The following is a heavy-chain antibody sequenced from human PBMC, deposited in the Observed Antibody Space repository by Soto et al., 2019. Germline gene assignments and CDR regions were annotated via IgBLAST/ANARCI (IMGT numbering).Heavy chain of an antibody. D-gene: IGHD4-17*01. Sequence: QVQLVQSGAEVKKPGSSVKVSCKASGGTFSSYTISWVRQAPGQGLEWMGRIIPILGIANYAQKFQGRVTITADKSTSPAYMELSILRSEDTAVYYCARESAMTTVTDYWGQGPLVTVSS. CDR3: ARESAMTTVTDY. J-gene: IGHJ4*02. V-gene: IGHV1-69*08. CDR1: GGTFSSYT. CDR2: IIPILGIA.